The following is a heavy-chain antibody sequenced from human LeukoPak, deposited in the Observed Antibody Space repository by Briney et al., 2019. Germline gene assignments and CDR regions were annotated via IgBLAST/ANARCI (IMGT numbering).Heavy chain of an antibody. V-gene: IGHV4-59*01. Sequence: SETLSLTCTVSVGSITGYYWSWIRQPPGKGLEWIGDIYYIGSTSYNPSLKSRVTISIDTPKQHFSLKLSSVTAADTALSYCARDQTTPYSSGWLDYWGQGTLVTVSS. CDR3: ARDQTTPYSSGWLDY. D-gene: IGHD6-19*01. CDR2: IYYIGST. CDR1: VGSITGYY. J-gene: IGHJ4*02.